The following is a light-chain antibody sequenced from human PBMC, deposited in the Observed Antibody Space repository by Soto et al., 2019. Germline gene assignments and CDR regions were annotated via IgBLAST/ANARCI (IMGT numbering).Light chain of an antibody. Sequence: DVQLTQSPSSLSASVGDRVTITCRASRGVSDYLAWYQQKPGSPPRLLIFTASTLQSGVPSRFSGSGSGTDFSLTISSLQPEDVATDYCQKFNSPPYNFGQGTNLEIK. CDR2: TAS. CDR1: RGVSDY. V-gene: IGKV1-27*01. CDR3: QKFNSPPYN. J-gene: IGKJ2*01.